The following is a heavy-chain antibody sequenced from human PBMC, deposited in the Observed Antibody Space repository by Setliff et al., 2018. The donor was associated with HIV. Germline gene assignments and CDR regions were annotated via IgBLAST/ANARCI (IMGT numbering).Heavy chain of an antibody. CDR3: ARGRRPITMIVVVTLDP. CDR1: GYTLTELS. Sequence: ASVKVSCKVSGYTLTELSMHWVRQATGQGLEWMGWMNPNSGDTGYAQKFQGRVTMTRNTSISTAFMELSSLRSEDTAVYYCARGRRPITMIVVVTLDPWGQGTLVTVSS. D-gene: IGHD3-22*01. J-gene: IGHJ5*02. V-gene: IGHV1-8*01. CDR2: MNPNSGDT.